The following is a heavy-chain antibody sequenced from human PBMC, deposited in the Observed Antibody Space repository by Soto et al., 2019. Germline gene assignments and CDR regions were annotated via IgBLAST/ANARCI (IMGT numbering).Heavy chain of an antibody. D-gene: IGHD5-18*01. CDR1: GYSFTSYW. CDR2: IDPSDSYT. J-gene: IGHJ6*02. CDR3: ARHPLWIQLWLRYGMDV. Sequence: GESLKISCKGSGYSFTSYWISWVRQMPGKGLEWMGRIDPSDSYTNYSPSFQGHVTISADKSISTAYLQWSSLKASDTAMYYCARHPLWIQLWLRYGMDVWCQGTTLTISS. V-gene: IGHV5-10-1*01.